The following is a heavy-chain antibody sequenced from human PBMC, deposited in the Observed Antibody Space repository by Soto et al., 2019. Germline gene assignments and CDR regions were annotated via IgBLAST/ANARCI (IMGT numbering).Heavy chain of an antibody. CDR3: ASLTFRIAAVSNGRSNWFGL. Sequence: LXLAYAVSAGSMSNTKDYWILDRQPPGKGLKVIGDIVYTRRTYYRPSLNSLVNISVDTSKEQFSLNLPSVPAADTAVYLSASLTFRIAAVSNGRSNWFGLWAPATLVTASS. J-gene: IGHJ5*02. D-gene: IGHD2-21*01. CDR2: IVYTRRT. CDR1: AGSMSNTKDY. V-gene: IGHV4-39*01.